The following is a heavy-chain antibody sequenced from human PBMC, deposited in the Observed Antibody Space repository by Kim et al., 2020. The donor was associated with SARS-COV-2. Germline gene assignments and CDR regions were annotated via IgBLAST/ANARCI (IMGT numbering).Heavy chain of an antibody. V-gene: IGHV1-24*01. Sequence: ASVKVSCKVSGYTLTELSMHWERQAPGKGLEWMGGFDPEDGETIYAQKFQGRVTMTEGTSTDTAYMELSSLRSEDTAVYYCATGDDGFDPWGQGTLVTVSS. D-gene: IGHD3-3*01. CDR2: FDPEDGET. J-gene: IGHJ5*02. CDR3: ATGDDGFDP. CDR1: GYTLTELS.